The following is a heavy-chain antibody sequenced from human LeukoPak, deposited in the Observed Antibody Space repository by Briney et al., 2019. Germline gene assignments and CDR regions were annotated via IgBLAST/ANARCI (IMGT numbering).Heavy chain of an antibody. CDR1: GYTFTSYG. V-gene: IGHV1-18*01. Sequence: ASVKVSCKASGYTFTSYGISWVRQAPGQGLEWMGWISAYNGNTNYAQKLQGRVTMTTDTSTSTAYMELRSLRSDDTAVYYCARDLPPFGWFEDHYNWFDPWGQGTLVTVSS. D-gene: IGHD3-10*01. CDR3: ARDLPPFGWFEDHYNWFDP. CDR2: ISAYNGNT. J-gene: IGHJ5*02.